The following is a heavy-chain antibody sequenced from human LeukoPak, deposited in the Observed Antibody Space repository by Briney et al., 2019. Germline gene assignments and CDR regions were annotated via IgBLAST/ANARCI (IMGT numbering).Heavy chain of an antibody. D-gene: IGHD2-15*01. Sequence: SETLSLTCTVSGGSISSSSYYWGWIRQPPGKGLEWIVSIYYSGSTYYNPSLKSRATISVNTSKNQFSLKLSSVTAADTAVYYCARVRMYCSGGSCYPENFDYWGEGTLVTVSS. CDR2: IYYSGST. CDR3: ARVRMYCSGGSCYPENFDY. CDR1: GGSISSSSYY. J-gene: IGHJ4*02. V-gene: IGHV4-39*01.